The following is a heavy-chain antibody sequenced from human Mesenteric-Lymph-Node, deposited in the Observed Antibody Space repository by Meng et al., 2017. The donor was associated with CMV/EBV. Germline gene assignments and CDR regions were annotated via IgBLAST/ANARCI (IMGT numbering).Heavy chain of an antibody. CDR3: AGENDVFGSESLFDY. D-gene: IGHD3-10*01. Sequence: GESLKISCAASGFTFSSYWMHWVRQAPGKGLVWVSRINSDGSSTSYADSVKGRFTISRDNTKNTMYLQMNNLRAEDTAVYFCAGENDVFGSESLFDYWGQGTLVTVSS. J-gene: IGHJ4*02. CDR1: GFTFSSYW. V-gene: IGHV3-74*01. CDR2: INSDGSST.